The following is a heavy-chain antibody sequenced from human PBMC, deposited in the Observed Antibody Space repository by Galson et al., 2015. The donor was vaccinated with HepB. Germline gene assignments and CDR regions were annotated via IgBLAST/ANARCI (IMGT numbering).Heavy chain of an antibody. CDR1: GFTFSSYG. J-gene: IGHJ4*02. V-gene: IGHV3-33*08. CDR2: IWYDGSNK. D-gene: IGHD6-13*01. Sequence: SLRLSCAASGFTFSSYGMHWVRQAPGKGLEWVAVIWYDGSNKYYADSVKGRFTISRDNSKNTLYLQMNSLRAEDTAVYYCARSVCHSSSCHYFDYWGQGTLVTVSS. CDR3: ARSVCHSSSCHYFDY.